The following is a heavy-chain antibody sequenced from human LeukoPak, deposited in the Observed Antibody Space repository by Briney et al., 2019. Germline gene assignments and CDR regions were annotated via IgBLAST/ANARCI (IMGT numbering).Heavy chain of an antibody. Sequence: GGSLRLSCAASGFTVSSNYMSWVRQAPGKGLEWVSVIFSGGSTYYADSVKGRFTISRDNSKNTLYLQMNSLRAEDTAVYYCARENDMGYCSGGRCYKGYNAMDVWGLGTTVTVSS. D-gene: IGHD2-15*01. V-gene: IGHV3-53*01. CDR1: GFTVSSNY. CDR3: ARENDMGYCSGGRCYKGYNAMDV. CDR2: IFSGGST. J-gene: IGHJ6*02.